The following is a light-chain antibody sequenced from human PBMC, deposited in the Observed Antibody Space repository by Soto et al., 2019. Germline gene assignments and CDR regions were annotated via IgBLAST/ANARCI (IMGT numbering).Light chain of an antibody. V-gene: IGKV4-1*01. J-gene: IGKJ4*01. CDR2: WAS. CDR1: QSVLYSSNNKNY. CDR3: QQRNPLT. Sequence: DIVMTQSPDSLDVSLGERANINCKSSQSVLYSSNNKNYLAWYQQKPGQPPKLLIYWASTRESGVPDRFSGSGSGTDFTLTITSLEPEDFAVYYCQQRNPLTFGGGTKVDNK.